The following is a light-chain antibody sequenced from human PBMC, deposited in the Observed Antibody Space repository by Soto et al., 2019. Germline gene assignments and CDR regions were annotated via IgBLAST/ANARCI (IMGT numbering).Light chain of an antibody. J-gene: IGKJ1*01. CDR3: QQTNINRGT. CDR1: QTIGTS. V-gene: IGKV1-39*01. Sequence: IQLTQSPSSLSASVGDIITITCLASQTIGTSLNWYQQKPGKAPKLVIYAATSLQSGVPSRFSGSGSGTDFTLAISSLQPDDFATYSCQQTNINRGTFGQGTKVDIK. CDR2: AAT.